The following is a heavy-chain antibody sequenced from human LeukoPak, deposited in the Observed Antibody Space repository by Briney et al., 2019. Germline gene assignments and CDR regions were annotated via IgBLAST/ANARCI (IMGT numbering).Heavy chain of an antibody. V-gene: IGHV3-21*01. J-gene: IGHJ4*02. Sequence: GGSLRLSCAASGFTFSSYSMNWVRQAPGKGLEWVSSISSSSSYINYADSVKGRFTISRDNAKNPLYLQMNSLRAEDTAVYYCARAPGQQLRGYYFDYWGQGTLVTVSS. D-gene: IGHD6-13*01. CDR2: ISSSSSYI. CDR1: GFTFSSYS. CDR3: ARAPGQQLRGYYFDY.